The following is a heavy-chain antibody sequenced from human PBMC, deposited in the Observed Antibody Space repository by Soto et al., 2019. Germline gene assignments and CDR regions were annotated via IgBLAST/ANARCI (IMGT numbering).Heavy chain of an antibody. Sequence: PGGSLRLSCAASGFSFNDHAIHWVRQAPGRGLEWVALISYDGSNKYFADSVKGRFTISRDNSKNTLYLQMNSLRAEDTAVYYCAKGNGRLRWGDYYDSSGYYSHFDYWGQGTLVTVSS. J-gene: IGHJ4*02. D-gene: IGHD3-22*01. V-gene: IGHV3-30-3*01. CDR3: AKGNGRLRWGDYYDSSGYYSHFDY. CDR2: ISYDGSNK. CDR1: GFSFNDHA.